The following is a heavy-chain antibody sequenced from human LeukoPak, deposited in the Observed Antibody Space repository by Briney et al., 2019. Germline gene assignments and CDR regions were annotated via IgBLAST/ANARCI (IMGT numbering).Heavy chain of an antibody. V-gene: IGHV4-34*01. CDR2: INHSGST. D-gene: IGHD5-18*01. Sequence: SETLSLTCAVFGGSFSGYYWSWIRQPPGKGLEWIGEINHSGSTNYNPSLKSRVTISVDTSTNQFSLKLSSVTAADTAVYYCALGIQLYSRVLGYWGQGTLVTVSS. CDR3: ALGIQLYSRVLGY. J-gene: IGHJ4*02. CDR1: GGSFSGYY.